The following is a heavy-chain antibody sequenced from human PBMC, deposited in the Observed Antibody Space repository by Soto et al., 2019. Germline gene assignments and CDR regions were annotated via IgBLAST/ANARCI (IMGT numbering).Heavy chain of an antibody. D-gene: IGHD6-13*01. CDR2: IYPGDSDT. J-gene: IGHJ6*04. V-gene: IGHV5-51*01. CDR1: GYSFTSCW. Sequence: PGESLKISCKGSGYSFTSCWIGWVRQMPGKGLEWMGIIYPGDSDTRYSPSFQGQVTISADKSISTAYLQWSSLKASDTAMYYCARHNGYTSSWYSVDVWGKGTTVTVSS. CDR3: ARHNGYTSSWYSVDV.